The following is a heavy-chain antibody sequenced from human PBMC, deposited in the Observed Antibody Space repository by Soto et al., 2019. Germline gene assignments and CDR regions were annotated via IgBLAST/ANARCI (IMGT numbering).Heavy chain of an antibody. CDR2: ISAYNGNT. V-gene: IGHV1-18*04. J-gene: IGHJ4*02. CDR1: GYTFTSYG. Sequence: QVQLVQSGAEVKKPGASVKVSCKASGYTFTSYGISWVRQAPGQGLEWMGWISAYNGNTNYAQKLQGRVTMTTDTSTRPAYMELRGLRSDDTAVYYCARTGDCTNGVCQASNFDYWGQGTLVTVSS. D-gene: IGHD2-8*01. CDR3: ARTGDCTNGVCQASNFDY.